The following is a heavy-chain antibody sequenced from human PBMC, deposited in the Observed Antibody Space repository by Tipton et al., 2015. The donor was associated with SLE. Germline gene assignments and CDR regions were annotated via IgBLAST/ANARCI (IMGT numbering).Heavy chain of an antibody. CDR2: IIPIFGTA. D-gene: IGHD3-3*01. CDR1: GGTFSSYA. J-gene: IGHJ6*03. CDR3: EGDRVRRGSGYPDCYYYMDV. Sequence: QSGAEAKKPGSSVKVSCKAYGGTFSSYAISWVRQATGQGLEWMGGIIPIFGTANYAQKFQGRVTITTDESTSTAYMELTSLRSEGTGVYYCEGDRVRRGSGYPDCYYYMDVSGKGTPVTVSS. V-gene: IGHV1-69*05.